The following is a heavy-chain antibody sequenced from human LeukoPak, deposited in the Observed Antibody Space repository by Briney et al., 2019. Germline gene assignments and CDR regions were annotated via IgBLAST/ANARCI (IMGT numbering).Heavy chain of an antibody. D-gene: IGHD1-26*01. CDR2: IYYSGST. J-gene: IGHJ4*02. Sequence: SETLSLTCTVSGGSISSGDYCWSWIRQPPGKGLEWIGYIYYSGSTYYNPSLKSRVTISVDTSKNQFSLKLSSVTAADTAVYYCARDIDSGSSEFDYWGQGTLVTVSS. V-gene: IGHV4-30-4*01. CDR1: GGSISSGDYC. CDR3: ARDIDSGSSEFDY.